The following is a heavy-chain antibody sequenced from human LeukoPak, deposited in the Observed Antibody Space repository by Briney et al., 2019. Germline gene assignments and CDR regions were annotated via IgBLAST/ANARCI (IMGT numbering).Heavy chain of an antibody. V-gene: IGHV1-2*02. Sequence: ASVKVSCKVSGYIFTGYFLHWVRRAPGQGVEWMGGINPHSGDTNYAQKFQGRVTMTRDTSISTASMELTRLRSDDTAVYYCARLSDFSDSSGYPYYLDFWGQGTLVTVSS. CDR2: INPHSGDT. CDR1: GYIFTGYF. J-gene: IGHJ4*02. CDR3: ARLSDFSDSSGYPYYLDF. D-gene: IGHD3-22*01.